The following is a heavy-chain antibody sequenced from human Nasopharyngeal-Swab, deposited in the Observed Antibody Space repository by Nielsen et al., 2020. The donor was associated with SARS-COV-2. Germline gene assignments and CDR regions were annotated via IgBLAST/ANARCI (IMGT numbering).Heavy chain of an antibody. CDR2: ISSSSGYI. J-gene: IGHJ4*02. V-gene: IGHV3-21*01. D-gene: IGHD3-9*01. Sequence: GVLKISCAASGFTFSSYSMNWVRQAPGKGLEWVSSISSSSGYIYYADSMKGRFTISRDNAKNSLYLQMNSLRAEDTAVYYCAREVNGYYDYWGQGTLVTVSS. CDR3: AREVNGYYDY. CDR1: GFTFSSYS.